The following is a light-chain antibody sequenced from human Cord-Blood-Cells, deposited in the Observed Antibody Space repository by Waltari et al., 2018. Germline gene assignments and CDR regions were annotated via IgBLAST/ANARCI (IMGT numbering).Light chain of an antibody. Sequence: DIVMTQSPDSLPVSLGERATLTSKSSQSVLYSAINKNYLAWYQQKLGQPPKLVIYWASNRESGVSYLFSGSGAGAYFTLTISRLQAEDVSVYYSEQYFSTPWTSCQRTKVE. CDR2: WAS. J-gene: IGKJ1*01. CDR1: QSVLYSAINKNY. V-gene: IGKV4-1*01. CDR3: EQYFSTPWT.